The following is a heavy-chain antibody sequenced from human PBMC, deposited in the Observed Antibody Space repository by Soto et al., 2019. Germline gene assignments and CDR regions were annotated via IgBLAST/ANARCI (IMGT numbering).Heavy chain of an antibody. CDR1: GFTFSSYS. J-gene: IGHJ4*02. Sequence: EVQLVESGGGLVKPGGSLRLSCAASGFTFSSYSMNWVRQAPGKGLEWVSSISSSGSTIYYADSVKGRFTISRDNAKNSLYLQMNSLRAEDTAVYYCARDFGDYDFWSGYPSPLWGQGTLVTVSS. V-gene: IGHV3-21*01. CDR2: ISSSGSTI. CDR3: ARDFGDYDFWSGYPSPL. D-gene: IGHD3-3*01.